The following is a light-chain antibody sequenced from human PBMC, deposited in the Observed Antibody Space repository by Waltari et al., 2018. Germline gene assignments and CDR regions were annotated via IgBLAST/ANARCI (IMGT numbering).Light chain of an antibody. CDR3: ATWDDSLDIYV. CDR2: RNN. J-gene: IGLJ1*01. V-gene: IGLV1-47*01. Sequence: LTQPPSASGPPGQPVVVSCSEGTSNTGRNYVRWYQQFPDTAPKLLIYRNNVRPSGVPDRFSGSKSGTSATLAISGLRSDDEADYYCATWDDSLDIYVFGSATRVTVL. CDR1: TSNTGRNY.